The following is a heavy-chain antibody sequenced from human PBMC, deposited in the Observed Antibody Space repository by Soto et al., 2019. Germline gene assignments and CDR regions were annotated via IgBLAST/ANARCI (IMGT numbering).Heavy chain of an antibody. CDR1: GYTFTNYG. V-gene: IGHV1-18*01. CDR2: ISAYNGNT. Sequence: QVQLVQSGAEVKKPGASVKVSCKASGYTFTNYGISWVRQAPGQGLEWMGWISAYNGNTKYAQKLQGRVTMTTDTSTSTAYMELRSLRSDDTAVYYCARDDIVVVQGYYYGMDVWGQGTTVTVS. CDR3: ARDDIVVVQGYYYGMDV. D-gene: IGHD2-2*01. J-gene: IGHJ6*02.